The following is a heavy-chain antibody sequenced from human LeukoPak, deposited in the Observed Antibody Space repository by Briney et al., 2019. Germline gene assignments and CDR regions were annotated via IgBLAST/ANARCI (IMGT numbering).Heavy chain of an antibody. V-gene: IGHV1-8*01. D-gene: IGHD6-13*01. CDR1: GYTFTSYY. Sequence: GASVKVSCKASGYTFTSYYIHWVRQATGQGLEWMGWMNPFSGNTGYAQNFQGRITITRNTSISTAYMELSSLRSEDTAVYYCARTQHLVLRSPLDPWGQGTLVTVSS. CDR3: ARTQHLVLRSPLDP. CDR2: MNPFSGNT. J-gene: IGHJ5*02.